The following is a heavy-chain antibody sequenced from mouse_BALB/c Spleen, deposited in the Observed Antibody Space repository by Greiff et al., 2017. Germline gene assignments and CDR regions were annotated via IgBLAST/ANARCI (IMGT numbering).Heavy chain of an antibody. CDR1: GYSFTSYW. Sequence: VQLQQSGTVLARPGASVKMSCKASGYSFTSYWMHWVKQRPGQGLEWIGAIYPGNSDTSYNQKFKGKAKLTAVTSASTAYMELSSLTNEDSAVYVCTRGDYAESYFDYWGQGTTLTVSS. D-gene: IGHD2-4*01. CDR3: TRGDYAESYFDY. J-gene: IGHJ2*01. V-gene: IGHV1-5*01. CDR2: IYPGNSDT.